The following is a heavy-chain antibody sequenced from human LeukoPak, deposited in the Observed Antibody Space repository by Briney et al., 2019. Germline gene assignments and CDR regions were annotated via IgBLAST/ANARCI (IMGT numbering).Heavy chain of an antibody. V-gene: IGHV3-21*01. D-gene: IGHD4-23*01. CDR2: ISSTSSYT. Sequence: PGGSLRLSCAASGFTFSSYSMNWVRQAPGKGLEWVSSISSTSSYTYYADSVKGRFTISRDNAKNSLCLQMNSLRAEDTAVYYCASGTTVVTPGRYYFDYWGQGTLVTVSS. J-gene: IGHJ4*02. CDR3: ASGTTVVTPGRYYFDY. CDR1: GFTFSSYS.